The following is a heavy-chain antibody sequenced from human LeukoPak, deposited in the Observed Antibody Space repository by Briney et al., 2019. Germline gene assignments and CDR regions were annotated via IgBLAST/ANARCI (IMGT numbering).Heavy chain of an antibody. CDR2: INQSGST. D-gene: IGHD6-25*01. V-gene: IGHV4-34*01. CDR1: GGSFSGYY. Sequence: SETLSLTCAVYGGSFSGYYWSWIRQPPGKGLEWIGEINQSGSTSYNPSLKSRVTISVDTSKNQFSLRLSSVTTADTAVYYCATIQRDHAFDIWGQGTMITVSS. CDR3: ATIQRDHAFDI. J-gene: IGHJ3*02.